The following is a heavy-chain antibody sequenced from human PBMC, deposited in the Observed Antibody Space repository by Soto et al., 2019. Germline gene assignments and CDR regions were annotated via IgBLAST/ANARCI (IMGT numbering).Heavy chain of an antibody. J-gene: IGHJ4*02. Sequence: EVQLLESGGGLVQPGGSLRLSCVASGFTFKNYDMRWVRQAPGKGLEWDSGISGSGAITYYADSVRGRFTISRDNSKNTLYLQLNSLGAEDTAIYYCAKDRQFRSYYESAGHYNNWGQGTLVTVSS. D-gene: IGHD3-9*01. CDR2: ISGSGAIT. CDR1: GFTFKNYD. V-gene: IGHV3-23*01. CDR3: AKDRQFRSYYESAGHYNN.